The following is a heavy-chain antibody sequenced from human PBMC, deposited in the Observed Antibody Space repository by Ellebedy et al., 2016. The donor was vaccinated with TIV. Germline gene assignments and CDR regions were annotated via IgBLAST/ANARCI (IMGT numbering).Heavy chain of an antibody. J-gene: IGHJ4*02. CDR2: PKQDGSDK. CDR3: ARGSGYCSSTSCSGETD. Sequence: GESLKISCAASGFTFSTYWMGWVRQAAGEGLEWVANPKQDGSDKNYVDSVKGRFTISRDNAKNSLYLQMNSLSADDTAVYYCARGSGYCSSTSCSGETDWGQGTPVTVSS. D-gene: IGHD2-2*01. V-gene: IGHV3-7*03. CDR1: GFTFSTYW.